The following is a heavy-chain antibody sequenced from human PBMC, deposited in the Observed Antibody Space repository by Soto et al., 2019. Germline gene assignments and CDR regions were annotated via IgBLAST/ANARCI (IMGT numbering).Heavy chain of an antibody. CDR2: ISYDGTTK. CDR1: GFTFSTHA. D-gene: IGHD6-13*01. Sequence: QVHLVESGGGVVRPGGSLRLSCAASGFTFSTHAMHWVRQAPGKGLEWVALISYDGTTKYYADTVKGRFTISRYNSKNTLYLQMKSLRGEDMAIYYCARDRPYSSSWYPEYWGQGTLVTVSS. J-gene: IGHJ4*02. CDR3: ARDRPYSSSWYPEY. V-gene: IGHV3-30-3*01.